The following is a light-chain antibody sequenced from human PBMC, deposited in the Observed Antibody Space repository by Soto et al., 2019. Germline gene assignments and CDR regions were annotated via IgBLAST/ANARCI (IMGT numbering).Light chain of an antibody. CDR3: CSYAGNKLM. J-gene: IGLJ3*02. CDR2: EVS. V-gene: IGLV2-23*02. Sequence: QSALTQPASVSGSPGQSITISCSGTSNDVGGYDVVSWYQQLPGKAPKLLIHEVSRRPSEISSRFSGSKSGNTASLTISGLQPEDEADYYCCSYAGNKLMFGGGTKLTVL. CDR1: SNDVGGYDV.